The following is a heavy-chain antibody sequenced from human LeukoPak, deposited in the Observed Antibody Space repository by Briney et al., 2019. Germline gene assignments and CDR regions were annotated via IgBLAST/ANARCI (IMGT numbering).Heavy chain of an antibody. CDR1: GFTFSGYA. CDR2: ISFDGSKT. V-gene: IGHV3-30*01. D-gene: IGHD1-26*01. J-gene: IGHJ3*02. Sequence: GGSLRLSCAASGFTFSGYAMHWVRQAPGKGLEWVAVISFDGSKTYYAESVKGRFTISRDNSKNTLYLQMNSLRAEDTAVYYCARHDGSNVGAFDIWGQGTMVTVSS. CDR3: ARHDGSNVGAFDI.